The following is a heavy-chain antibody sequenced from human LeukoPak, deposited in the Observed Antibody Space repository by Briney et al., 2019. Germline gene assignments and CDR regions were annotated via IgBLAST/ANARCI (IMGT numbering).Heavy chain of an antibody. CDR3: AKDRDGLH. V-gene: IGHV3-30*18. CDR1: GFTFSSYG. D-gene: IGHD5-24*01. CDR2: ISYDGSNK. J-gene: IGHJ4*02. Sequence: PGGSLRLSCAASGFTFSSYGMHWVRQAPGKGLEWVAVISYDGSNKYYADSVKGRFTISRDNAKNTLYLQVNSLRAEDTAVYYCAKDRDGLHWGRGTLVTVSS.